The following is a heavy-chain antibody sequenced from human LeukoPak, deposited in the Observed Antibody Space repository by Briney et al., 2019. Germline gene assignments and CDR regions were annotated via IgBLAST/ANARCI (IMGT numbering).Heavy chain of an antibody. V-gene: IGHV4-4*09. J-gene: IGHJ5*02. CDR3: ARLASGYSGVQLERRNWFDP. CDR2: IYTSGST. D-gene: IGHD1-1*01. Sequence: SETLSLTCTVSGGSISSYYWSWIRQPPGKGLEWIGYIYTSGSTNYNPSLKSRVTISVDTSKNQFSLKLSSVTAADTAVYYCARLASGYSGVQLERRNWFDPWGQGTLVTVSS. CDR1: GGSISSYY.